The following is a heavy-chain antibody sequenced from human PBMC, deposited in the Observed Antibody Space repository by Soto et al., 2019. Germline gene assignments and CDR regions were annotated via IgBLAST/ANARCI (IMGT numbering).Heavy chain of an antibody. V-gene: IGHV3-48*02. CDR3: ARDPGLDYYASSGAPFGMGG. J-gene: IGHJ6*02. CDR1: GFTFSSYS. CDR2: ISSSSSTI. Sequence: EVQLVESGGGLVQPGGSLRLSCAASGFTFSSYSMNWVRQAPGKGLEWVSYISSSSSTIYYADSVKGRFTISRDNTKNPLKLQMDSLGDEDRAVYYCARDPGLDYYASSGAPFGMGGWGQGTTVTGSS. D-gene: IGHD3-22*01.